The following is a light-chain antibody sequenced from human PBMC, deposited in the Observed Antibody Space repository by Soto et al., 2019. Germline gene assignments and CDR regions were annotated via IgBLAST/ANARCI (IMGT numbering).Light chain of an antibody. CDR3: QSYDSSLSEEV. Sequence: QSVLTQPLSVSGAPGQRVTISCTGSSSNIGAGYDVHWYQQLPGTAPKLLIYGNSNRPSGVPDRFSGYKSGTSASLAITGLQAEDEADYYCQSYDSSLSEEVFGGGTKVTVL. V-gene: IGLV1-40*01. CDR1: SSNIGAGYD. J-gene: IGLJ2*01. CDR2: GNS.